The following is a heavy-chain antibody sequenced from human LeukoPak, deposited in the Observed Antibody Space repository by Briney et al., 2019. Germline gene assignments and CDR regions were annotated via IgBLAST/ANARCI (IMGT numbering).Heavy chain of an antibody. D-gene: IGHD3-10*01. CDR2: IYYSGST. CDR1: GGSISSYY. CDR3: ATYGSGSYLAFDI. V-gene: IGHV4-59*01. J-gene: IGHJ3*02. Sequence: SETLSLTCTVSGGSISSYYWSWIRQPPGKGLEWIGYIYYSGSTNYNPSLKSRVTISVDTSKNQFSLKLSSVTAADTAVYYCATYGSGSYLAFDIWGQGTMVTASS.